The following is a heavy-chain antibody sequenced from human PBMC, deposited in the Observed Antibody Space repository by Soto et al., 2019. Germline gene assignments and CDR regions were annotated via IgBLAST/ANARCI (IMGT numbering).Heavy chain of an antibody. CDR1: GGTFSSYA. CDR3: ARVVSGAYVDYYYGMDV. CDR2: IIPIFATA. V-gene: IGHV1-69*01. Sequence: QVQLVQSGAEVKKPGSSVKVSCKASGGTFSSYAISWVRQAPGQGLEWMGGIIPIFATANYAQKFQGRVTITADESTSTAYMELSSLRAEDTAVYYCARVVSGAYVDYYYGMDVWGQGTTVTVSS. D-gene: IGHD4-17*01. J-gene: IGHJ6*02.